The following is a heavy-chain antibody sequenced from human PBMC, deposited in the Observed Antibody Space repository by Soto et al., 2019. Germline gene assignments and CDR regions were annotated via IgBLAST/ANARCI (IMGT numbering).Heavy chain of an antibody. J-gene: IGHJ4*02. V-gene: IGHV1-69*13. CDR3: ARDLGRDGYNFYALDY. CDR2: IIPIFGTA. D-gene: IGHD5-12*01. CDR1: GGTFSSYA. Sequence: GASVKVSCKASGGTFSSYAISWVRQAPGQGLEWMGGIIPIFGTANYAQKFQGRVTITADESTSTAYMELSSLRSEDTAVYYCARDLGRDGYNFYALDYWGQGTLVTVSS.